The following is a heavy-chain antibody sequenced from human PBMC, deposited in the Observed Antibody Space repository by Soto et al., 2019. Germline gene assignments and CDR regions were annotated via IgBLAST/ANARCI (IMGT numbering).Heavy chain of an antibody. CDR2: INPILSMS. D-gene: IGHD3-10*01. J-gene: IGHJ4*02. Sequence: QVQLVQSGADVQRPGSSVRVSCKASCDTFNFYSINWVRQAPGLGLQWMGRINPILSMSNYAPRFQGRVTMTADKSTSTAYMELSGLRSEDTAMYYCATSYGSGYRAFDSWGQGALVTVSS. CDR3: ATSYGSGYRAFDS. V-gene: IGHV1-69*02. CDR1: CDTFNFYS.